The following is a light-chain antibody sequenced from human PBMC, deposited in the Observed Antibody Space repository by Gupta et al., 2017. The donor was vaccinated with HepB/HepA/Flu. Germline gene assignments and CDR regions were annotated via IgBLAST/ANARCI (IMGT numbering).Light chain of an antibody. CDR1: QSVGTY. Sequence: IVLTQSPGTLSLSPGERATLSCRASQSVGTYLAWYQQKPGQAPRLLIFDASTRITGIPGRFSGSGSGTDFTLTSSRLEPEDFAVYYCQQYGRSLFFGPGTKLHIK. CDR3: QQYGRSLF. V-gene: IGKV3-20*01. CDR2: DAS. J-gene: IGKJ3*01.